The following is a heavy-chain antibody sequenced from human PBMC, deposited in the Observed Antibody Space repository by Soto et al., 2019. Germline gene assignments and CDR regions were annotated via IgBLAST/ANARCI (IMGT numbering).Heavy chain of an antibody. D-gene: IGHD3-22*01. CDR2: IIPIFGTA. J-gene: IGHJ6*02. CDR1: GGTFSSYA. V-gene: IGHV1-69*13. Sequence: ASVKVSCKASGGTFSSYAISWVRQAPGQGLEWMGGIIPIFGTANYAQKFQGRVTITADESTSTAYMELSSLRSEDTAVYYCARGRRLGYYDSSGYLNYYYGMDVWGQGTTVTVSS. CDR3: ARGRRLGYYDSSGYLNYYYGMDV.